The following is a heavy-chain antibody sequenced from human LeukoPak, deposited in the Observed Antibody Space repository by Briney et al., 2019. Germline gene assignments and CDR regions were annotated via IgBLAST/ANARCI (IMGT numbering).Heavy chain of an antibody. D-gene: IGHD6-6*01. V-gene: IGHV4-39*01. Sequence: PSETLSLTCTVSGGSISSSSYYWGWIRQPPGKGLEWIGSIYYSGSTYYNPSLKSRATISVDTSKNQFSLKLSSVTAADTAVYYCARPAAPFAWFDPWGQGTLVTVSS. CDR3: ARPAAPFAWFDP. CDR1: GGSISSSSYY. J-gene: IGHJ5*02. CDR2: IYYSGST.